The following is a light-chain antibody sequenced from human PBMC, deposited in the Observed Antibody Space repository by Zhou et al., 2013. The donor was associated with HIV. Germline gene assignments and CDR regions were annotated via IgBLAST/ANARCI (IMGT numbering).Light chain of an antibody. CDR1: QSVGSSY. Sequence: EIVLTQSPGTLSLSPGERATLSCRASQSVGSSYLAWYQQKPGQAPRLLIHGASSRATGFPDRFSGSGSGTDFTLTISRLEPEDFAVYYCQQRSNWPSTFGGGTKVEIK. CDR2: GAS. V-gene: IGKV3D-20*02. J-gene: IGKJ4*01. CDR3: QQRSNWPST.